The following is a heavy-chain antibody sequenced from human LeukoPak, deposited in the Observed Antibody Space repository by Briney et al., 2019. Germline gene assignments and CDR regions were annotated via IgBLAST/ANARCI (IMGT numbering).Heavy chain of an antibody. D-gene: IGHD3-22*01. CDR2: IIPIFGTA. CDR3: AIFPNVWIVVVDDAFDI. J-gene: IGHJ3*02. Sequence: GASVKVSCKASGGTFSSYAISWVRQAPGQGLEWMGGIIPIFGTANYAQKFQGRVTITADKSTSTAYMELSSLRSEDTAVYYCAIFPNVWIVVVDDAFDIWGQGTMVTVSS. V-gene: IGHV1-69*06. CDR1: GGTFSSYA.